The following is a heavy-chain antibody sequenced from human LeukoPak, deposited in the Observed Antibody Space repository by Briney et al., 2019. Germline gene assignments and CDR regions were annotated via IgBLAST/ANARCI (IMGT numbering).Heavy chain of an antibody. CDR3: AREDGYNPTGADY. Sequence: ASVKVSCKASGYTFTGYYMHWVRQAPGRGLEWMGWINPNSGGTNYAQKFQGRVTMTRDTSISTAYMELSRLRSDDTAVYYCAREDGYNPTGADYWGQGTLVTVSS. D-gene: IGHD5-24*01. CDR2: INPNSGGT. CDR1: GYTFTGYY. J-gene: IGHJ4*02. V-gene: IGHV1-2*02.